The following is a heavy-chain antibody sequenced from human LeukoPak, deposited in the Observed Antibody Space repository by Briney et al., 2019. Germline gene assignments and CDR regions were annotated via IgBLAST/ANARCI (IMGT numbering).Heavy chain of an antibody. V-gene: IGHV3-23*01. CDR2: ISGSGGST. Sequence: WGSLKISCSASGITFTSYAMHWVRQAPREGLEWVLAISGSGGSTYYADSVKGRFTISRDNSKNTLYLQMNSQRAEDTAVYYCATERTGYSSSSFDYWGQGTLVTVSS. CDR1: GITFTSYA. CDR3: ATERTGYSSSSFDY. J-gene: IGHJ4*02. D-gene: IGHD6-13*01.